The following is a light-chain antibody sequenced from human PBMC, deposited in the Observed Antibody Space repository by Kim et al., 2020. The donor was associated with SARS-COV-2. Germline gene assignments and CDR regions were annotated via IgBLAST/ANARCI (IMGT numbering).Light chain of an antibody. CDR3: QQYDDLVV. CDR2: DAS. Sequence: IQMTQSPSSLSASVGDRVTITCQASQDITTSLNWYLQKPGKVPKLLIYDASNLNTGVPSRFSGSGSGTDFTLTISSLEPEDFATYYCQQYDDLVVFGQGTPLEIK. J-gene: IGKJ5*01. V-gene: IGKV1-33*01. CDR1: QDITTS.